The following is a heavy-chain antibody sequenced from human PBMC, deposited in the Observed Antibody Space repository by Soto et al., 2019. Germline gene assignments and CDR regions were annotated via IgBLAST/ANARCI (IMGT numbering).Heavy chain of an antibody. CDR3: ARVIGSNLRNWFDP. D-gene: IGHD4-4*01. J-gene: IGHJ5*02. CDR2: IIPIFGTA. CDR1: GGTFSSYA. Sequence: SVKVSCKASGGTFSSYAISWVRQAPGQGLEWMGGIIPIFGTANYAQKFQGRVTITADESTSTAYMELSSLRSEDTAVYYCARVIGSNLRNWFDPWGQGTLVTVSS. V-gene: IGHV1-69*13.